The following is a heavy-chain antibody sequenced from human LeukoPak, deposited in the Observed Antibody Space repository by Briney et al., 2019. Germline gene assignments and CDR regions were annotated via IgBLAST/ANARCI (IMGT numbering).Heavy chain of an antibody. CDR1: GFTFSSYW. CDR3: AKSFGYSRSWFDN. V-gene: IGHV3-7*05. J-gene: IGHJ4*02. CDR2: IKQDGSEK. D-gene: IGHD6-13*01. Sequence: GGSLRLSCAASGFTFSSYWMSWVRQAPGKGLEWVANIKQDGSEKYYVDSVKGRFTISRDNAKTSLYLQMNSLRVGDTAVYYCAKSFGYSRSWFDNWGQGTLVTVPS.